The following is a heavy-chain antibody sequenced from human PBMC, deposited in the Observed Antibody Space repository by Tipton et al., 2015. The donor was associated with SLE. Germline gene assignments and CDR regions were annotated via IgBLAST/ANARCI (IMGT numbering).Heavy chain of an antibody. CDR3: AKADGVVGGQVPYWYFDL. D-gene: IGHD2-21*01. CDR1: GGSISSGSYY. CDR2: IDLSGST. V-gene: IGHV4-39*07. Sequence: LRLSCAVSGGSISSGSYYWSWIRQPPGKGLEWIGEIDLSGSTNYNPPLKSRVTISVDTSKNQLSLRLSSVTAADTAVYYCAKADGVVGGQVPYWYFDLWGRGTLVTVSS. J-gene: IGHJ2*01.